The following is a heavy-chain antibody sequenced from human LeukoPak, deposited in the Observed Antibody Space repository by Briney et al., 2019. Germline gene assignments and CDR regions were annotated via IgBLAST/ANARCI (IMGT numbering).Heavy chain of an antibody. Sequence: GGSLRLSCAASGFTFSSYSMNWVRQAPGKGLEWVANIKQDESERYYVDSVKGRFTISRDNAKNSLYLQMNSLRAVDTAVYYCARDGGHYYRDWGQGTLVTVSS. CDR2: IKQDESER. J-gene: IGHJ4*02. D-gene: IGHD3-22*01. CDR3: ARDGGHYYRD. CDR1: GFTFSSYS. V-gene: IGHV3-7*01.